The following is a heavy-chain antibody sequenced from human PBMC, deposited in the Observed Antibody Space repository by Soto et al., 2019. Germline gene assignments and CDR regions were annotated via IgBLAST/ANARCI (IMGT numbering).Heavy chain of an antibody. CDR1: GFTFSDHY. V-gene: IGHV3-72*01. Sequence: EVQLVESGGGLVQPGGSLRLSCAASGFTFSDHYMDWVRQAPGKGLEWVGRIRNKANSYTTEYAASVRGRFTISRDDSKNSLYLQMNRLKTEDTAVYFCARGRGSGWYVGDYWGQGTLVTVSS. CDR3: ARGRGSGWYVGDY. CDR2: IRNKANSYTT. J-gene: IGHJ4*02. D-gene: IGHD6-19*01.